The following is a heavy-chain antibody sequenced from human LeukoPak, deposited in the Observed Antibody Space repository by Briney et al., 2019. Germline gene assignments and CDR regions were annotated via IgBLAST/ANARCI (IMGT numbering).Heavy chain of an antibody. D-gene: IGHD3-10*01. V-gene: IGHV3-30-3*01. J-gene: IGHJ4*02. CDR3: ARVYNDLWFGELYFDH. CDR1: GFTFSSYA. CDR2: ISYDGSNK. Sequence: PGRSLRLSCAASGFTFSSYAMHWVRQAPGKGLEWVAVISYDGSNKYYADSVKGRFTISRDNSKNTLYLQMNSLRAEDTAVYYCARVYNDLWFGELYFDHWGQGTLVTVSS.